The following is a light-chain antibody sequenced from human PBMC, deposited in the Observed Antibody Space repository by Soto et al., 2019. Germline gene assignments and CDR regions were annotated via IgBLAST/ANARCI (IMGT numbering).Light chain of an antibody. V-gene: IGKV3-20*01. J-gene: IGKJ1*01. Sequence: EIVLTQSPGTLSLSPGERATLSCRASQSVSAGYFAWYQQKPGQAPRLLIYGASSRATGIPDRFSGSGSGTDFTLTISRLEPEDFAVYYCQQYGSSPTFGQGTKVDIK. CDR1: QSVSAGY. CDR3: QQYGSSPT. CDR2: GAS.